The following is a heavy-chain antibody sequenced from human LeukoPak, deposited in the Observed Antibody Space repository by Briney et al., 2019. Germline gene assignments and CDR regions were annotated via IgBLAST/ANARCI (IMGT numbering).Heavy chain of an antibody. V-gene: IGHV3-30*02. Sequence: PGGSLRLSCAASGFTFSNYGIHWVRQAPGKGLEWVTFMQYDGSDKFYADSVKGRFTISRDNSKNTLYLQMNSLRAEDTAVYYCAKDERAWIQLWEAFDIWGQGTMVTVSS. CDR1: GFTFSNYG. D-gene: IGHD5-18*01. J-gene: IGHJ3*02. CDR3: AKDERAWIQLWEAFDI. CDR2: MQYDGSDK.